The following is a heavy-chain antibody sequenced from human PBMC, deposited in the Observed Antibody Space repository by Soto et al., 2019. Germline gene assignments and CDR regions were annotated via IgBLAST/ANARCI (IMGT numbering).Heavy chain of an antibody. Sequence: EVQLLESGGGLVQPGGSLRLSCAASGFTFSNFAMSWVRQAPGKGLEWVSAISGGATSTYYADIMKGRFTISRDNSKNTLPLQMNGLRVEDTALYYCAKGPTLVFPQLGNWGPGTLVTVSP. CDR1: GFTFSNFA. V-gene: IGHV3-23*01. CDR3: AKGPTLVFPQLGN. D-gene: IGHD2-2*01. CDR2: ISGGATST. J-gene: IGHJ4*02.